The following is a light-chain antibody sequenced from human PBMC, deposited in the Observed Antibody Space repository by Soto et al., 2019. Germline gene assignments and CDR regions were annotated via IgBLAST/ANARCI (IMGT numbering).Light chain of an antibody. CDR2: AAS. CDR1: QSISSY. CDR3: QQSYSTPRIT. J-gene: IGKJ5*01. Sequence: DIPMTPSPSSLSASVGDRVTITCRASQSISSYLNWYQQKPGKAPKLLIYAASSLQSEVPSRFSGSASGTDFTLTISSLQPEDFATYYCQQSYSTPRITLGQGTRLESK. V-gene: IGKV1-39*01.